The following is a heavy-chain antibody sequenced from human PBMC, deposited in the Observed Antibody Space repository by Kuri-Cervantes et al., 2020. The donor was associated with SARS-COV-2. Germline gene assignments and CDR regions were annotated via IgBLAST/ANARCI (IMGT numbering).Heavy chain of an antibody. D-gene: IGHD3-3*01. CDR3: ATSGYYDFWSGYYFDY. CDR1: GGPISSSSYY. CDR2: IYYSGST. J-gene: IGHJ4*02. Sequence: SETLSLTCTVSGGPISSSSYYWGWIRQPPGKGLEWIGSIYYSGSTYYNPSLKSRVTISVDTSKNQFSLKLSSVTAADTAVYYCATSGYYDFWSGYYFDYWGQGTLVTVSS. V-gene: IGHV4-39*01.